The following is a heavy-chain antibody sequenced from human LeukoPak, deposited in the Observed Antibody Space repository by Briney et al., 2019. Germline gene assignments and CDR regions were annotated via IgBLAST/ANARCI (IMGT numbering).Heavy chain of an antibody. J-gene: IGHJ6*02. CDR2: MNPNSGNT. D-gene: IGHD5-12*01. V-gene: IGHV1-8*01. Sequence: AASVKVSCKASGYTFTSYDINWVRQATGQGLEWMGWMNPNSGNTGYAQKFQGRVTMTRNTSISTAYMEPSSLRSEDTAVYYCAREVATDYYYYGMDVWGQGTTVTVSS. CDR3: AREVATDYYYYGMDV. CDR1: GYTFTSYD.